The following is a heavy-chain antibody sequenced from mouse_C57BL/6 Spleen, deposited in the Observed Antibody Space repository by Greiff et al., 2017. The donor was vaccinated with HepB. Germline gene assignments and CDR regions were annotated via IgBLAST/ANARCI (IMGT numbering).Heavy chain of an antibody. D-gene: IGHD1-1*01. CDR2: INYDGSST. J-gene: IGHJ2*01. CDR3: AREGVLRAFDY. V-gene: IGHV5-16*01. Sequence: EVQLVESEGGLVQPGSSMKLSCTASGFTFSDYYMAWVRQVPEKGLEWVANINYDGSSTYYLDSLKNRFIISRDNAKNILYLQMSSLKSEDTATYYCAREGVLRAFDYWGQGTTLTVSS. CDR1: GFTFSDYY.